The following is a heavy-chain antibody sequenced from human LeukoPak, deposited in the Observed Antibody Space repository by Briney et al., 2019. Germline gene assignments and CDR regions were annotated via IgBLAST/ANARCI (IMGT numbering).Heavy chain of an antibody. CDR1: GGSIRSSNFY. Sequence: SETLSLTWTVSGGSIRSSNFYWGWIRQPPGGGLEWFGSIYYSGSTYYNPSLKSRVTISVDTSKNQFSLKLSSVTAADTAVYYCGRLMAGLDWGQGTLVTVSS. CDR3: GRLMAGLD. V-gene: IGHV4-39*07. D-gene: IGHD6-19*01. J-gene: IGHJ4*02. CDR2: IYYSGST.